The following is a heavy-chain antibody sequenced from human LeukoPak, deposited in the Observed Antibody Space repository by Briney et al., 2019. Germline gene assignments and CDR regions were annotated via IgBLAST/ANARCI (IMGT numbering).Heavy chain of an antibody. CDR3: ARGGMETYYYDSSGYSTADY. J-gene: IGHJ4*02. Sequence: GGSLRLSCAASGFTFSSYGMHWVRQAPGKGLEWVAVIWYDGSNKYYADSVKGRFTISRDNAKNSLYLQMNSLRAEDTAVYYCARGGMETYYYDSSGYSTADYWGQGTLVTVSS. D-gene: IGHD3-22*01. CDR2: IWYDGSNK. V-gene: IGHV3-33*01. CDR1: GFTFSSYG.